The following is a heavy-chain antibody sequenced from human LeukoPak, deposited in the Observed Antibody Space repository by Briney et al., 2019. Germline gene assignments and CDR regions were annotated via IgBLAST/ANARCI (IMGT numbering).Heavy chain of an antibody. J-gene: IGHJ5*02. D-gene: IGHD1-7*01. CDR3: AREGMAGTPTNWFDP. CDR2: IYASGST. V-gene: IGHV4-61*02. Sequence: SETLSLTCTVSGGSISSGSYYWSWIRQPAGTGLEWIGRIYASGSTNYNPSLKSRVTISVDTSKNQFSLKLSSVTAADTAVYYCAREGMAGTPTNWFDPWGQGTLVTVSS. CDR1: GGSISSGSYY.